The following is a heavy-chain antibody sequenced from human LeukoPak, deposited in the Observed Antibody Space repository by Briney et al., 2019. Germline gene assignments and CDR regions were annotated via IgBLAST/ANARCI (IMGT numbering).Heavy chain of an antibody. Sequence: PGGSLRLSCAASGFTFSNYAMSWVRQAPGKGLEWVSAISGSGGSTYYADSVKGRFIISRDNSKNTLYLQMNSLRAEDTAVYYCAKVHWSGGSFYYSDWGQGTLVTVSS. CDR1: GFTFSNYA. J-gene: IGHJ4*02. CDR3: AKVHWSGGSFYYSD. V-gene: IGHV3-23*01. D-gene: IGHD1-26*01. CDR2: ISGSGGST.